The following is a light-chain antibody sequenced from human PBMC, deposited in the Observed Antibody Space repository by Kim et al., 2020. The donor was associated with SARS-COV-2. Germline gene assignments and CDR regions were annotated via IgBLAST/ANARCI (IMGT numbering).Light chain of an antibody. CDR2: GKN. V-gene: IGLV3-19*01. CDR3: NSLDSSGNHLRV. CDR1: SLRSYY. J-gene: IGLJ3*02. Sequence: SSELTQDPAVSVALGQTVRITCQGDSLRSYYASWYQQKPGQAPVLVIYGKNNRPSGIPDRFSGSSSGNTASLTITGAQAEDDADYYCNSLDSSGNHLRVF.